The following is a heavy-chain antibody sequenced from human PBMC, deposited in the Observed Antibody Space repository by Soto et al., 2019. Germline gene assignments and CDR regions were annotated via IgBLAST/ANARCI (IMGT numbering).Heavy chain of an antibody. CDR1: GFIFSNNC. CDR2: ISYDGVET. J-gene: IGHJ4*02. Sequence: PGGSLRLSCAVSGFIFSNNCIHWVRQAPCKGLEWVAFISYDGVETFYADSVKGRFTISRDNSKSTLFLHMNSLKKEDTAVYYCAITSVADASFDYWGQGTLVTVSS. V-gene: IGHV3-30*03. CDR3: AITSVADASFDY. D-gene: IGHD5-12*01.